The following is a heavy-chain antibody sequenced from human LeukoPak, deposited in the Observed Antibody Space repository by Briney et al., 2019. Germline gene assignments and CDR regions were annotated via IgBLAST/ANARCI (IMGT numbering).Heavy chain of an antibody. J-gene: IGHJ4*02. V-gene: IGHV3-74*01. CDR2: IHSDGSST. CDR3: ARGGTGYGDFDY. Sequence: PGGSLRLSCAASGFTFTTYWIHWVRQAPGKGLVWVSRIHSDGSSTRYADSVKGRFTVSRDNDKNTVYLQMNSLRAEDTAVYYCARGGTGYGDFDYWGQGTLVSVSS. D-gene: IGHD5-12*01. CDR1: GFTFTTYW.